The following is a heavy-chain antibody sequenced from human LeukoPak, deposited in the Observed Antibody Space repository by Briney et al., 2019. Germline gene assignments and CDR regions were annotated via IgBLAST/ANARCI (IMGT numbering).Heavy chain of an antibody. CDR3: AGVSGYYDILTGFDY. CDR1: GFTSSSYW. CDR2: IKQDGSEK. D-gene: IGHD3-9*01. V-gene: IGHV3-7*01. J-gene: IGHJ4*02. Sequence: GGSLRLSCAASGFTSSSYWMGWVRQAPGKGLEWVANIKQDGSEKYYVDSVKGRFTISRDNAKNSLYLQMNSLRAEDTAVYYCAGVSGYYDILTGFDYWGQGTLVTVSS.